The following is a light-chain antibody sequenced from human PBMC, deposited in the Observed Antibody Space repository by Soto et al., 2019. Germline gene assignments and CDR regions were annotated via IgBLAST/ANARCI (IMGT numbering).Light chain of an antibody. Sequence: EIVLAQSPATLSLSTGERAKLSCSSSQSVSISLAWYQQKPGQAPRLLIYDASNRATGVPARFSGSGSGTDFTLTVSRLEPEDSALYYCQQRSNWPPEINCGQGKRREIK. CDR3: QQRSNWPPEIN. J-gene: IGKJ5*01. CDR1: QSVSIS. CDR2: DAS. V-gene: IGKV3-11*01.